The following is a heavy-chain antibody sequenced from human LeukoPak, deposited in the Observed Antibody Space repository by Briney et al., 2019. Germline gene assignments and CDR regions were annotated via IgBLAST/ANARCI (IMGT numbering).Heavy chain of an antibody. CDR2: IYTSGST. Sequence: SETLSLTCTVSGGSIRSYYWSWIRQPAGKGLEWIGRIYTSGSTNYNPSLKSRVTMSVDTSKNQFSLKLSSVTAADTAVYYCARGVRYYYDSSGYGPLALFDYWGQGTLVTVSS. CDR1: GGSIRSYY. J-gene: IGHJ4*02. D-gene: IGHD3-22*01. CDR3: ARGVRYYYDSSGYGPLALFDY. V-gene: IGHV4-4*07.